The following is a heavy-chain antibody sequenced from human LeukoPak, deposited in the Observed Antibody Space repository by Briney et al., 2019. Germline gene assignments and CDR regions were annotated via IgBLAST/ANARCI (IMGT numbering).Heavy chain of an antibody. D-gene: IGHD5-24*01. J-gene: IGHJ6*03. CDR1: GITFSSHA. V-gene: IGHV3-23*01. CDR3: AKGGAATMRDGYNYYYYYMEV. CDR2: ISGSGGHT. Sequence: GGSLRLSCAASGITFSSHAMSWVRQAPGKGLEWVSLISGSGGHTYYGDSVKGRFTISRDNSANRLYLQMNSLRPEDTAVYYCAKGGAATMRDGYNYYYYYMEVWGRGTTVTVSS.